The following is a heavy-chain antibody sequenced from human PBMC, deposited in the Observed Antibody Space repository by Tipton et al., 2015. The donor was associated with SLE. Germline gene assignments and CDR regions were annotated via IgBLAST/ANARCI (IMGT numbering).Heavy chain of an antibody. CDR1: GFTFSSYE. CDR2: ISSSGSTI. CDR3: ARDLGYYYYMDV. V-gene: IGHV3-48*03. J-gene: IGHJ6*03. D-gene: IGHD3-10*01. Sequence: SLRLSCAASGFTFSSYEMNWVRQAPGKGLEWVSYISSSGSTIYYADSVKGRFTISRDNAKNSLYLQMNSLRAEDTAVYYCARDLGYYYYMDVWGKGTTVTVSS.